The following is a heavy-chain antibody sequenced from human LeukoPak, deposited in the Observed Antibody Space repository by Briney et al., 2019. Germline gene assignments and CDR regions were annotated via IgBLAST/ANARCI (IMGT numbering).Heavy chain of an antibody. Sequence: PSGTLSLTCTVSGDSISSGAYYWSWIRQPPGKGLEWIGFIYHSGSTYYNPSLKSRATISVDRSKNQFSLKLSSMTAADTAVYYCARDLSSGGAFDIWGQGTMVTVSS. D-gene: IGHD6-19*01. J-gene: IGHJ3*02. CDR3: ARDLSSGGAFDI. CDR1: GDSISSGAYY. V-gene: IGHV4-30-2*01. CDR2: IYHSGST.